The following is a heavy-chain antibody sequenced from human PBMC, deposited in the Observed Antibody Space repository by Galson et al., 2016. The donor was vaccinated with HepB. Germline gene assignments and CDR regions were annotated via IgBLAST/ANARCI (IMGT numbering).Heavy chain of an antibody. V-gene: IGHV3-74*01. Sequence: SLRLSCAAPGIRITDYWMHWVRQAPGKGLEWVSRIRGDGTYRSYADSVEGRFTITRDNAKNMVYLHMNSLRAEDTAVYYCARSDYVDYWGQGTLVTVSS. CDR1: GIRITDYW. J-gene: IGHJ4*02. CDR3: ARSDYVDY. CDR2: IRGDGTYR.